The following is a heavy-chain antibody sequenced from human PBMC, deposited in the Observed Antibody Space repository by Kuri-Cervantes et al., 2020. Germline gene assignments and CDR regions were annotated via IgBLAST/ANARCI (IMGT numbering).Heavy chain of an antibody. CDR2: ISSSGSTI. D-gene: IGHD3-22*01. CDR1: GLTVSSNY. Sequence: GGSLRLSCAASGLTVSSNYMSWVRQAPGKGLEWVSYISSSGSTIYYADSVKGRFTISRDNAKNSLYLQMNSLRAEDTAVYYCARSPRYDSSGYRDYFDYWGQGTLVTVSS. CDR3: ARSPRYDSSGYRDYFDY. J-gene: IGHJ4*02. V-gene: IGHV3-11*01.